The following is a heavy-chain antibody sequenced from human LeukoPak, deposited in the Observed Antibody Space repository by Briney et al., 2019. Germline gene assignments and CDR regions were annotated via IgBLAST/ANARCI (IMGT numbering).Heavy chain of an antibody. V-gene: IGHV4-34*01. CDR1: GGFFSGYY. D-gene: IGHD6-13*01. Sequence: SETLSLTCAVYGGFFSGYYWSWIRQPPGKGLEWIGEINHSGSTNYNLSLKSRVTISVDTSKNQFSLKLSSVTAADTAVYYCARATAIAAAGPYNWFDPWGQGTLVTVSS. CDR3: ARATAIAAAGPYNWFDP. CDR2: INHSGST. J-gene: IGHJ5*02.